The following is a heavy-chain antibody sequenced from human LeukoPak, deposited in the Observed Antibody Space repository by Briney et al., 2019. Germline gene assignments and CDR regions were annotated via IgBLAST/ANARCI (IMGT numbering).Heavy chain of an antibody. CDR2: IYTSGST. V-gene: IGHV4-4*07. J-gene: IGHJ4*02. D-gene: IGHD3-22*01. CDR1: GYSISSGYY. Sequence: KPSETLSLTCAVSGYSISSGYYWGWIRQPAGKGLEWIGRIYTSGSTNYNPSLKSRGTMSVDTSKNQFSLKLSSVTAADTAVYYCARGGYYYDSSGPYYFDYWGQGTLVTVSS. CDR3: ARGGYYYDSSGPYYFDY.